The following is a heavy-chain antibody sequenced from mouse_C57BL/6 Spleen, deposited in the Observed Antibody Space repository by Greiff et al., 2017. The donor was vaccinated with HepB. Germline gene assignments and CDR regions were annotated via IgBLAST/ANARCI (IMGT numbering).Heavy chain of an antibody. CDR3: VATAQALDY. J-gene: IGHJ2*01. CDR2: IRSKSNNYAT. Sequence: EVKLLESGGGLVQPKGSLKLSCAASGFSFNTYAMNWVRQAPGKGLEWVARIRSKSNNYATYYADSVKDRFTISRDDSESMLYLQMNNLKTEDTAMYYCVATAQALDYWGQGTTLTVSS. CDR1: GFSFNTYA. V-gene: IGHV10-1*01. D-gene: IGHD3-2*02.